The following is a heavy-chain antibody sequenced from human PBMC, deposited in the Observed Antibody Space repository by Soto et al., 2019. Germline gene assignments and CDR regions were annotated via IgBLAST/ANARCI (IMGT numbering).Heavy chain of an antibody. D-gene: IGHD3-22*01. CDR3: AKDEYYYSRSGYYIFDY. V-gene: IGHV3-30*18. J-gene: IGHJ4*02. Sequence: QAQLVESGGGVVQPGGSPRLSCAVSGFTFSAYGMHWVRQAPGKGLEWVAAISHDGTNKNYGDSVKGRFTISRDNSKNTLYLQMNSLRPEDTALYYCAKDEYYYSRSGYYIFDYWGQGTLVTVSS. CDR2: ISHDGTNK. CDR1: GFTFSAYG.